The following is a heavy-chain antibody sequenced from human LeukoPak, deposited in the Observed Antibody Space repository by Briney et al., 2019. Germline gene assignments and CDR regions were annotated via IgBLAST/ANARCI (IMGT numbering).Heavy chain of an antibody. CDR3: ARFEYARLWMDV. Sequence: PSQTLSLTRSVSGCSISSGGYYWSCIRQPPGKVLELIPRIYTSGSTNYNPSLKSRVTISVDTSKNQFSLKLSSVTAADTVVYYCARFEYARLWMDVWGKGTTVTISS. J-gene: IGHJ6*04. V-gene: IGHV4-61*02. CDR2: IYTSGST. CDR1: GCSISSGGYY. D-gene: IGHD3-16*01.